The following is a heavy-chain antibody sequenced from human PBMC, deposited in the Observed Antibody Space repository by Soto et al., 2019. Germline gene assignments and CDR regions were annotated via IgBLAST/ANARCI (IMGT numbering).Heavy chain of an antibody. D-gene: IGHD3-10*01. Sequence: EVQLWESGGGLVQPGGSLRLSCAASGFTFSNYAMNWVRQAPGKGLEWVSVISDSGGSTYYADSVKGRFTISRDNSKNTLYLHMNSLTAEDTAVYYCAKDGFSGSGKYYFDYWGQGTLVTVSS. CDR3: AKDGFSGSGKYYFDY. V-gene: IGHV3-23*01. CDR1: GFTFSNYA. J-gene: IGHJ4*02. CDR2: ISDSGGST.